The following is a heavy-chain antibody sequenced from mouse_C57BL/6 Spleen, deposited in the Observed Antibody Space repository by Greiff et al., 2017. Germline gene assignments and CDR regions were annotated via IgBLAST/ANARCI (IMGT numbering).Heavy chain of an antibody. J-gene: IGHJ3*01. CDR3: ASPYGNYVPFFAY. Sequence: EVKLMESGGGLVKPGGSLKLSCAASGFTFSSYTMSWVRQTPEKRLEWVATISGGGGNTYYPDSVKGRFTISRDKAKKTLYLQKSSLRSEDTALYSCASPYGNYVPFFAYWGQGTLVTVSA. CDR2: ISGGGGNT. V-gene: IGHV5-9*01. D-gene: IGHD2-1*01. CDR1: GFTFSSYT.